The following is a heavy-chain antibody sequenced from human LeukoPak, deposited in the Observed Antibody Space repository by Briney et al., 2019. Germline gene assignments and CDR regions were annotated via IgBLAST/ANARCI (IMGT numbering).Heavy chain of an antibody. J-gene: IGHJ4*02. V-gene: IGHV3-11*01. CDR3: ARDRLRDSYKSHDF. CDR2: ISSSGSTI. Sequence: VGTLRLSSAASGFTSCDFYMSWVREAPGKEVGWGSYISSSGSTIYYANCVKGRFTISRDNDNNLLYLQMNGLRADDTAVYYCARDRLRDSYKSHDFWGQGTLVTVSS. D-gene: IGHD5-24*01. CDR1: GFTSCDFY.